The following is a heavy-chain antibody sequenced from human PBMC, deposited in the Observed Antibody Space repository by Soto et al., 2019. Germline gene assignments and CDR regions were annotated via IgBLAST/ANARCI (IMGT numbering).Heavy chain of an antibody. CDR3: ASRDITMVRGGYYYYMDV. J-gene: IGHJ6*03. D-gene: IGHD3-10*01. CDR2: INHSGST. CDR1: GGSFSGYY. V-gene: IGHV4-34*01. Sequence: SETLSLTCAVYGGSFSGYYWSGIGQPPGKGLEWMGEINHSGSTNYNPSLKSRVTISVATSKNQFSLKLSSVTAADTAVYYCASRDITMVRGGYYYYMDVWGKGTTVTVSS.